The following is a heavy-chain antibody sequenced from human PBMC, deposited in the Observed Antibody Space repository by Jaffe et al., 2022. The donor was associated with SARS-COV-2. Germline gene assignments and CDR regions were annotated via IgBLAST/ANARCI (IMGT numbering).Heavy chain of an antibody. V-gene: IGHV4-31*03. Sequence: QVQLQESGPGLVKPSQTLSLTCTVSGGSISSGGYYWSWIRQHPGKGLEWIGYIYYSGSTYYNPSLKSRVTISVDTSKNQFSLKLSSVTAADTAVYYCAREGGEYCSGGSCYPWYYYYGMDVWGQGTTVTVSS. J-gene: IGHJ6*02. CDR3: AREGGEYCSGGSCYPWYYYYGMDV. CDR1: GGSISSGGYY. CDR2: IYYSGST. D-gene: IGHD2-15*01.